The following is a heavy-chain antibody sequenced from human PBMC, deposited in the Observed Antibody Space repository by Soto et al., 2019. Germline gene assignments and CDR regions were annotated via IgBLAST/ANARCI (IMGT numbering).Heavy chain of an antibody. CDR2: ISSSGSTI. CDR1: GFTFSSYE. J-gene: IGHJ6*02. D-gene: IGHD3-3*01. V-gene: IGHV3-48*03. CDR3: ARGARLIYDFWSGDAGGGMDV. Sequence: PGGSLRLSCAASGFTFSSYEVNWVRQAPGKGLEWVSYISSSGSTIYYADSVKGRFTISRDNAKNSLYLQMNSLRAEDTAVYYCARGARLIYDFWSGDAGGGMDVWGQGTTVTVSS.